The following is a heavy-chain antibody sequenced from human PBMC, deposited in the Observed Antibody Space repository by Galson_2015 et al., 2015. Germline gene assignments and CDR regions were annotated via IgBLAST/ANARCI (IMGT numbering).Heavy chain of an antibody. CDR1: GLTFDDYA. CDR2: ISGGGGST. Sequence: SLRLSCAASGLTFDDYAMHWVRQAPGKGLEWVSLISGGGGSTYYADSVKGRFTISRDNSKNSLYLQMNSLRTEDTALYYCAKGLRSYYYYGMDVWGQGTTVTVSS. J-gene: IGHJ6*02. V-gene: IGHV3-43*02. CDR3: AKGLRSYYYYGMDV.